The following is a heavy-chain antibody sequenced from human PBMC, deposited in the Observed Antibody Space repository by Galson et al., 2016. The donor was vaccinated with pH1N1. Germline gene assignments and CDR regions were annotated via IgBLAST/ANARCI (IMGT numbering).Heavy chain of an antibody. D-gene: IGHD1-26*01. CDR3: AKDGHYSGSYLRAQHFQH. CDR2: ISWNSATI. V-gene: IGHV3-9*01. CDR1: GFAFDDYA. J-gene: IGHJ1*01. Sequence: SLRLSCAASGFAFDDYAIHWVRQAPGKGLEWVSGISWNSATIDYADSVKGRFTISRDNAKNSLYLQMNSLRPEDTALYYCAKDGHYSGSYLRAQHFQHWGQGTLVTVSS.